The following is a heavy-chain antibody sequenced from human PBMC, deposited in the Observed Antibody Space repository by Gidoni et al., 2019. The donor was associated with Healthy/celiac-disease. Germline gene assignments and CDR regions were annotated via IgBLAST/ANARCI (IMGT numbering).Heavy chain of an antibody. V-gene: IGHV4-34*01. CDR1: GGSFRGYY. D-gene: IGHD5-18*01. J-gene: IGHJ4*02. CDR3: ARDAGYSYAPPFDY. CDR2: INHSGST. Sequence: QVQLQQWGAGLLKPSETLSLTCAVYGGSFRGYYWSWIRQPPGKGLEWIGEINHSGSTNYNPSLKSRVTISVDTSKNQFSLKLSSVTAADTAVYYCARDAGYSYAPPFDYWGQGTLVTVSS.